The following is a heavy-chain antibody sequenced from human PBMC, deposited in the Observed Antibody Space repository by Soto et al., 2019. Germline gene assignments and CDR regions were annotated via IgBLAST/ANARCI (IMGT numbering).Heavy chain of an antibody. CDR2: ISGSGGST. CDR1: GFTFSSYA. J-gene: IGHJ6*03. V-gene: IGHV3-23*01. D-gene: IGHD5-12*01. CDR3: AKEYSGYDYYYYYYYMDV. Sequence: GGSLSLSCAASGFTFSSYAMSWVRQAPGKGLEWVSAISGSGGSTYYADSVKGRFTISRDNSKNTLYLQMNSLRAEDTAVYYCAKEYSGYDYYYYYYYMDVWGKGTTVTVSS.